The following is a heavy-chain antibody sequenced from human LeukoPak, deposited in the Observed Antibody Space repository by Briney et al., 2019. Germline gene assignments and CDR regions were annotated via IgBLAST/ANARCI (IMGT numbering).Heavy chain of an antibody. V-gene: IGHV3-48*02. CDR3: ARDPTYGSGRRPSEP. Sequence: GGSLRLSCAASGFTFSSVSMNWVRQAPGKGLEWVSYISGSSSTLYYADSVKGRFTISRDNAKNSLYLQMNSLRDEDTAVYYCARDPTYGSGRRPSEPCGQGTLVTVSS. J-gene: IGHJ5*02. CDR1: GFTFSSVS. CDR2: ISGSSSTL. D-gene: IGHD3-10*01.